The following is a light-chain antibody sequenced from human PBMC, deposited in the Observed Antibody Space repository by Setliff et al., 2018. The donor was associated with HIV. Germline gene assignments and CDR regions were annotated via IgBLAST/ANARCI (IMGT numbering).Light chain of an antibody. Sequence: QSVLTQPASVSGSPGQSITISCTGTSSDVGGYSHVSWYQQHPGKAPKLIIYEVRNRPSGVSNRFSGSKSGNTASLTISGLQAEDEADYYCSSYAITNTLPFGTGTKVT. CDR3: SSYAITNTLP. V-gene: IGLV2-14*01. CDR2: EVR. CDR1: SSDVGGYSH. J-gene: IGLJ1*01.